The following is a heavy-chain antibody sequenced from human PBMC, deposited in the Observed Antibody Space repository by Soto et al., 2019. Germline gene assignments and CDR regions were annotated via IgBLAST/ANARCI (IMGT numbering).Heavy chain of an antibody. CDR1: GWSFSGYY. D-gene: IGHD6-13*01. V-gene: IGHV4-34*01. CDR3: ARTGAAAGLTYNWFDP. CDR2: INHSGST. J-gene: IGHJ5*02. Sequence: PSETLSLTCAVYGWSFSGYYWNWIRQPPGKGLEWIGEINHSGSTNYNLSLKSRFTISVDTSKNQFSLKLSSVTAADTAVYYCARTGAAAGLTYNWFDPWGQGTLVTVSS.